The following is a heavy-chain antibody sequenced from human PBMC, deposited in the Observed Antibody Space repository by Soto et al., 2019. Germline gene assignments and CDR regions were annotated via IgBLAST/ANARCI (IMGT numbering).Heavy chain of an antibody. CDR1: GGSISSSSYY. V-gene: IGHV4-39*01. Sequence: SETLSLTCTVSGGSISSSSYYWGWIRQPPGKGLEWIGSIYYSGSTYYNPSLKSRVTIPVDTSKNQFSLKLSSVTAADTAVYYCARHMPSDYDYVWGSYYYYFDYWGQGTLVTVSS. J-gene: IGHJ4*02. CDR2: IYYSGST. CDR3: ARHMPSDYDYVWGSYYYYFDY. D-gene: IGHD3-16*01.